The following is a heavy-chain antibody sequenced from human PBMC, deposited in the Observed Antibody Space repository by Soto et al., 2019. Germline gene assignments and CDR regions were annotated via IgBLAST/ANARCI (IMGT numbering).Heavy chain of an antibody. Sequence: EVQLLESGGGLVQPGGSLRLSCSSSGFIFGSYAMAWVRQPPGKGLEWVSGASRSGAYTFYAPSVRGRFSISRDNSRDTLWLQMDSPRVENTALYFCVKYTVTEDLGEHWGQGTLVTVSS. CDR2: ASRSGAYT. J-gene: IGHJ4*02. CDR3: VKYTVTEDLGEH. CDR1: GFIFGSYA. D-gene: IGHD4-17*01. V-gene: IGHV3-23*01.